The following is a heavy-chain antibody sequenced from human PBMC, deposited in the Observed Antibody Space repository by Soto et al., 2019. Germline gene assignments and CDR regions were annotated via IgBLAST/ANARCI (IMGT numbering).Heavy chain of an antibody. J-gene: IGHJ6*02. V-gene: IGHV1-3*01. Sequence: GASVKVSCKASGYTFTSYAMHCVRQAPGQRXEWMGWIKDGNGNKKYSQKLQGRVNINRDTYASTDYMELSSLRYEDTAVYYCARSYCISNSCKQYYGMDVWGQGTTVTVSS. D-gene: IGHD2-2*01. CDR3: ARSYCISNSCKQYYGMDV. CDR2: IKDGNGNK. CDR1: GYTFTSYA.